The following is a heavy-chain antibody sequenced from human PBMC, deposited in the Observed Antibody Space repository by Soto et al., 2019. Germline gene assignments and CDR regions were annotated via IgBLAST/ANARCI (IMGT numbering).Heavy chain of an antibody. CDR1: GYTFTSYA. Sequence: ASVKVSCKASGYTFTSYAMHWVRQAPGKRLKWMGWINAGKGNTKYSQKFQGRVTITRDTSASTAYMELSSLRSEDTAVYYCASGYCSGGSCDDAFDIWGQGTMVTVSS. J-gene: IGHJ3*02. V-gene: IGHV1-3*01. CDR2: INAGKGNT. CDR3: ASGYCSGGSCDDAFDI. D-gene: IGHD2-15*01.